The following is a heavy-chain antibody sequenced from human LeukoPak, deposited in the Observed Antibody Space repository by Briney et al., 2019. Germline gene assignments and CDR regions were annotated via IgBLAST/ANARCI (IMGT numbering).Heavy chain of an antibody. CDR3: ARAYYYDSSGRGVYYFDY. J-gene: IGHJ4*02. CDR2: MNPNSGNT. D-gene: IGHD3-22*01. Sequence: ASVKVSCKASGYTFTSYDINWVRQATGQGLEWMGWMNPNSGNTGYAQKFQGRVTMTRNTSISTAHMELSSLRSEDTAVYYCARAYYYDSSGRGVYYFDYWGQGTLVTVSS. V-gene: IGHV1-8*01. CDR1: GYTFTSYD.